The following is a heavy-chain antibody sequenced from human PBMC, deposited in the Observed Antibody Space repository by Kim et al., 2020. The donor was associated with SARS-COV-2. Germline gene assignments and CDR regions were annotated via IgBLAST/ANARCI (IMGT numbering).Heavy chain of an antibody. Sequence: ASVKVSCKSSGYSFTIYGISWVRQAPGQGLEWMGWVSTYNDDTNYARRLQGRVTMTTDTSTSTAYMELRSLTSDDTAVYYCARDRGYGSDSFDPWGQGPLVTVS. CDR2: VSTYNDDT. V-gene: IGHV1-18*01. CDR3: ARDRGYGSDSFDP. J-gene: IGHJ5*02. D-gene: IGHD3-10*01. CDR1: GYSFTIYG.